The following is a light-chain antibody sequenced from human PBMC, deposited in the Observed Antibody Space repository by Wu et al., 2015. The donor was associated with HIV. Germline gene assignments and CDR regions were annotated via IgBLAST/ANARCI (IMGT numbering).Light chain of an antibody. CDR1: QSVTSNY. Sequence: DILLTQSPGTLSLSPGERATLSCRASQSVTSNYLAWYQQKPGQAPRLLIYAASNRATGIPDRISGSGSGTLFTLTISRLEPEDSAVYYCQQYGSSPLTFGGGTKVEIK. CDR2: AAS. CDR3: QQYGSSPLT. J-gene: IGKJ4*01. V-gene: IGKV3-20*01.